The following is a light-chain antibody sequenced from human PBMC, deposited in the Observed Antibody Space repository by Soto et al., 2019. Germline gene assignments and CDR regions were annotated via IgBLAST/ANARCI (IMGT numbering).Light chain of an antibody. CDR1: SSDVGAYDF. J-gene: IGLJ2*01. CDR2: DVT. Sequence: QSALTQPASVSGAPGQSITISCTGTSSDVGAYDFVSWYQHSPGKAPKLVTFDVTHRPQGISDRFSGSKSANTASLTISGLQAADEAFYYCSSYTTRSTLVLGGGTKLTVL. CDR3: SSYTTRSTLV. V-gene: IGLV2-14*01.